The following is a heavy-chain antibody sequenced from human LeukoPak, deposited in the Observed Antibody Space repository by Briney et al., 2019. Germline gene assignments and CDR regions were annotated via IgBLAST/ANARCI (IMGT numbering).Heavy chain of an antibody. CDR3: AGVRWELVETKRYFDL. Sequence: LRLSCVASGFTFRSYEMNWVRQAPGKGLEWISYISGSVSTIYYADSVKGRFTISRDNAKNSLYLQMNSLRAEDTAVYYCAGVRWELVETKRYFDLWGRGTLVTVSS. CDR2: ISGSVSTI. D-gene: IGHD1-26*01. CDR1: GFTFRSYE. V-gene: IGHV3-48*03. J-gene: IGHJ2*01.